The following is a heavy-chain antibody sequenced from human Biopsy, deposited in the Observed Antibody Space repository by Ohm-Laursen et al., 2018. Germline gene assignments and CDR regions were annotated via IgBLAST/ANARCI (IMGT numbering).Heavy chain of an antibody. V-gene: IGHV3-30*18. CDR2: IAYDGSNK. CDR1: GFGIYA. Sequence: SLRLSCAASGFGIYAMHWVRQPPGKGLEWMAVIAYDGSNKYYAESVKGRFTISRDRSRDTVHLQFHSPRDEDTAVYYCSKDGGQWLGGAFDIWGHGTMVSVSS. CDR3: SKDGGQWLGGAFDI. D-gene: IGHD6-19*01. J-gene: IGHJ3*02.